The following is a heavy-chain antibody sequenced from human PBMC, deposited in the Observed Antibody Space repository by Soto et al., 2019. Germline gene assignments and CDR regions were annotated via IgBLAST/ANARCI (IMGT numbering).Heavy chain of an antibody. D-gene: IGHD3-22*01. V-gene: IGHV3-23*01. CDR3: ARHPPPGYYYDSSGYYGYFQH. J-gene: IGHJ1*01. CDR2: ISGTGGGT. CDR1: GFTFWTYA. Sequence: GGSLRLSCAASGFTFWTYAMSWVRQAPGKGLEWVSVISGTGGGTSYADSVKGRFTISKDNSKNTLYLQMNSLGVEDTAVYYCARHPPPGYYYDSSGYYGYFQHWGQGTPVTVSS.